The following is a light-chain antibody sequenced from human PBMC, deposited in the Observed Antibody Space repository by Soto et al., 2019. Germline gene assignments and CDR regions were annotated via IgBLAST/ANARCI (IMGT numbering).Light chain of an antibody. V-gene: IGLV2-11*01. CDR1: SIDVGDSDF. J-gene: IGLJ1*01. CDR3: SSFAATHTYI. Sequence: QSALTQPRSVSASPGQSVTVSCTGTSIDVGDSDFVSWYQQHPGKAPKLMIYVVTKRPSGVPDRFSGSKSGNTASLTISGLQDEDEADYYCSSFAATHTYIFGTGTKVTVL. CDR2: VVT.